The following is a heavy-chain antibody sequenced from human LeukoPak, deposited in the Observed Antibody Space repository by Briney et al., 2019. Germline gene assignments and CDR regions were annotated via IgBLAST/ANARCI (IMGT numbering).Heavy chain of an antibody. V-gene: IGHV4-30-4*07. Sequence: SSETLSLTCAVSGASIRSDGYSWNWIRQPPGKGLEWIGYISYSGSTYYNPSLKSRVTISLDRSKNHFYLNMTSMTAADTAVYFCARDGGLDENWFDPWGQGTQVTVSS. CDR1: GASIRSDGYS. J-gene: IGHJ5*02. D-gene: IGHD3-16*01. CDR2: ISYSGST. CDR3: ARDGGLDENWFDP.